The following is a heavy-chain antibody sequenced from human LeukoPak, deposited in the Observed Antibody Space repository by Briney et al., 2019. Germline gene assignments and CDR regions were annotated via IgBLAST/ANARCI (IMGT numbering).Heavy chain of an antibody. Sequence: SGGSLRLSCAAWVLTCCDYGMSGAPHAPGKRLEWVSGINWNGGSTGCADSAKGRFTISRDNDKNSLYLQLNSLRAEDTALYHCARSKVVGATLHYYSSGMDVWGQGTTVTASS. V-gene: IGHV3-20*01. D-gene: IGHD1-26*01. J-gene: IGHJ6*02. CDR1: VLTCCDYG. CDR3: ARSKVVGATLHYYSSGMDV. CDR2: INWNGGST.